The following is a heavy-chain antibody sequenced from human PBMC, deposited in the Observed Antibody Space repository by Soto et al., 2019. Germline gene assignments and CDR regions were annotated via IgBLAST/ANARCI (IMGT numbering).Heavy chain of an antibody. CDR2: IIPIFGTA. Sequence: QVQLVQTGAEVKKPGSSVKVSCKASGGTFSSYTISWVRQAPGQGLEWMGGIIPIFGTANYAQRFQGRVTITADESTSTAYMELSSLRSEDTAVYYCARQGESSGSYYYGMDVWGQGTTVIVSS. J-gene: IGHJ6*02. D-gene: IGHD3-22*01. CDR1: GGTFSSYT. CDR3: ARQGESSGSYYYGMDV. V-gene: IGHV1-69*12.